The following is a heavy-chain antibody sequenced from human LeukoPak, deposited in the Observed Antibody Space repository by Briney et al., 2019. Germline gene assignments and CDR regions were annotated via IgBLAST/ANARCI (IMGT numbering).Heavy chain of an antibody. CDR3: ARRGYCSGGSCSAEYFQY. V-gene: IGHV5-51*01. CDR1: GYSFTNYW. Sequence: GESLQISCKGSGYSFTNYWIGWVRQMPGKGLEWMGIIYPGDSDTRYSPSFQGQVTISADKSIDTAYLQWSSLKASDTAIYYCARRGYCSGGSCSAEYFQYWGQGTLVTVSS. CDR2: IYPGDSDT. D-gene: IGHD2-15*01. J-gene: IGHJ1*01.